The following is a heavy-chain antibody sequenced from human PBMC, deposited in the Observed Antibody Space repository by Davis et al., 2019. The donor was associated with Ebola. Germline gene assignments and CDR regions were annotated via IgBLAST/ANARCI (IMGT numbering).Heavy chain of an antibody. Sequence: PSETLSLTCTVSGGSINSYYWSWIRQPPGKGLEWIGYIYYSGNTNHNPSLKSRVTISVDTSKNQFSLKLSSVTAADTAVYYCARVQRSTRGGWFDPWGQGTLVTVSS. CDR3: ARVQRSTRGGWFDP. CDR1: GGSINSYY. CDR2: IYYSGNT. V-gene: IGHV4-59*01. D-gene: IGHD2-2*01. J-gene: IGHJ5*02.